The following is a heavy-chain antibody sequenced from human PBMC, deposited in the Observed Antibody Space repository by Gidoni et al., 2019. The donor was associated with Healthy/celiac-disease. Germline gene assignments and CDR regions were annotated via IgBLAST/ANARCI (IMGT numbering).Heavy chain of an antibody. J-gene: IGHJ4*02. CDR3: AAFRPYDYGDYVRPGGQTGPGVISDY. Sequence: QVQLVQSGAEVKKPGSSVKVSCKASGGPFSSYAISWVRQAPGQGLEWMGRIIPILGIANYAQKFQGRVTITADKSTSTAYMELSSLRSEDTAGYYCAAFRPYDYGDYVRPGGQTGPGVISDYWGQGTLVTVSS. V-gene: IGHV1-69*04. CDR1: GGPFSSYA. D-gene: IGHD4-17*01. CDR2: IIPILGIA.